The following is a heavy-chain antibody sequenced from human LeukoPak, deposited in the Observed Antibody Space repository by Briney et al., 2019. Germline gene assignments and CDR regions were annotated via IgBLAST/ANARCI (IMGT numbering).Heavy chain of an antibody. CDR3: ARDTQYSSGWYDAFDI. CDR2: IYHSGST. Sequence: SETLSLTCAVSGGSISSSNWWSWVRQPPGKGLEWIGEIYHSGSTNYNPSLKSRVTISVDKSKNQFSLKLSSVTAADTAVYYCARDTQYSSGWYDAFDIWGQGTMVTVSS. D-gene: IGHD6-19*01. CDR1: GGSISSSNW. J-gene: IGHJ3*02. V-gene: IGHV4-4*02.